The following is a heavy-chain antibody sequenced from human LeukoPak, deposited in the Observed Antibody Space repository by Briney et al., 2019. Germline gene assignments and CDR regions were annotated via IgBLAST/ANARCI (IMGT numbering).Heavy chain of an antibody. CDR1: GFTFSSYA. Sequence: PGGSLRLSCAASGFTFSSYAMHWVRQAPGKGLEWVAVISYDGGNKYYADSVKGRFTISRDNSKNTLYLQMNSLRAEDTAVYYCARRYCSSTSCYEPSIYYYYGMDVWGKGTTVTVSS. CDR3: ARRYCSSTSCYEPSIYYYYGMDV. CDR2: ISYDGGNK. V-gene: IGHV3-30*04. J-gene: IGHJ6*04. D-gene: IGHD2-2*01.